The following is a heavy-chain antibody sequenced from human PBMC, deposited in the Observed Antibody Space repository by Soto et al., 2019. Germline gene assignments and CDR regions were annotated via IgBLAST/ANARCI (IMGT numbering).Heavy chain of an antibody. D-gene: IGHD3-3*01. CDR2: IYYSGST. J-gene: IGHJ4*02. CDR3: ARQRGDICYDFWSGQTPWYFDY. V-gene: IGHV4-39*01. Sequence: SETLSLTCTVSGGSISSSSYYWGWIRQPPGKGLEWIGSIYYSGSTYYNPSLKSRVTISVDTSKNQFSLKLSSVTAADTAVYYCARQRGDICYDFWSGQTPWYFDYWGQGTLVTVSS. CDR1: GGSISSSSYY.